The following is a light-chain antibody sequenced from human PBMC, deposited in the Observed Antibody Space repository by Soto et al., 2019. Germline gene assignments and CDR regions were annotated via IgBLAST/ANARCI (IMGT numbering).Light chain of an antibody. CDR2: GAS. CDR3: HQRNK. J-gene: IGKJ5*01. V-gene: IGKV3-11*01. CDR1: QSVSSMF. Sequence: EIVLTQSPGTLSLSPGERATLSCRASQSVSSMFLAWYQQRPGQAPRLLIYGASNRATAIPDRFSGSGSGTDFTLTISSLEPEDFGVYFCHQRNKFGQGTRLEIK.